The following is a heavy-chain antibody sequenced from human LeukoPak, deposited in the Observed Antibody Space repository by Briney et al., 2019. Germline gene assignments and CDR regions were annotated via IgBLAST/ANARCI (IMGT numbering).Heavy chain of an antibody. CDR2: INWNGGST. D-gene: IGHD2-2*01. CDR3: ARDFRSRYCSSTSCYTFDY. J-gene: IGHJ4*02. V-gene: IGHV3-20*04. Sequence: PGGSLRLSCAASGFTFDDYGMSWVRQAPGKWLEWVSGINWNGGSTGYADSVKGRFTISRDNAKNSLYLQMNSLRAEDTALYYCARDFRSRYCSSTSCYTFDYWGQGTLVTVSS. CDR1: GFTFDDYG.